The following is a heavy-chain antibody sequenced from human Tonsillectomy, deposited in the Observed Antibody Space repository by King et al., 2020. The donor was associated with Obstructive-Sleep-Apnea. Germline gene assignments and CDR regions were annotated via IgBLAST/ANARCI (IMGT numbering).Heavy chain of an antibody. Sequence: VQLVESGGGLVRPGRSLRLSCAASGLTMYDYSFHWVRQGPGKDLEWVAVVSYDGSDKDYADSVKGRFIISRDNPTNTVFLQMNGLTTEDTAVYFCAATPVYYDIGVGHYGLDSWGRGTLVTVSS. D-gene: IGHD3-9*01. CDR3: AATPVYYDIGVGHYGLDS. CDR2: VSYDGSDK. CDR1: GLTMYDYS. J-gene: IGHJ4*02. V-gene: IGHV3-30*04.